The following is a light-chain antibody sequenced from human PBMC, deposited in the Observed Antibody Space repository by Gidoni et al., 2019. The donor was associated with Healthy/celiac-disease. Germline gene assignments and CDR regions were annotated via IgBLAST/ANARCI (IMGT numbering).Light chain of an antibody. CDR1: SSDVGGYNY. J-gene: IGLJ2*01. CDR3: SSYTSSSTSVV. V-gene: IGLV2-14*01. CDR2: EVS. Sequence: QSALTQPASASGSPGRSITISCTGTSSDVGGYNYVSWYQQHPGKAPKLMIYEVSNRPSGVSNRFSGSKSGNTASLTISGLQAEDEADYYCSSYTSSSTSVVFGGGTKLTVL.